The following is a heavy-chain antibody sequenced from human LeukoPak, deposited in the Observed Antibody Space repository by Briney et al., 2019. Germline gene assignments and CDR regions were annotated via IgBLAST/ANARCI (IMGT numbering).Heavy chain of an antibody. CDR1: GGSLSSYY. V-gene: IGHV4-59*01. D-gene: IGHD1-14*01. J-gene: IGHJ4*02. Sequence: KPSETLSLTCTASGGSLSSYYWSWIRPPPRKGLEWIGYIYYSGNTNYNPSLKSRVTISVDTSKNQLSLKLNSVTAADTAIYYCARGGTHRTFDYWGQGTLVTVSS. CDR3: ARGGTHRTFDY. CDR2: IYYSGNT.